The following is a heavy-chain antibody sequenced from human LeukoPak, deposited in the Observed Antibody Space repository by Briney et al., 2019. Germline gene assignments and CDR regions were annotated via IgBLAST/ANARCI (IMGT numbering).Heavy chain of an antibody. V-gene: IGHV1-69*13. Sequence: SVKVSCKASGGTFSSYAISWLRQAPGQGLEWMGGIIPIFGTANYAQKFQGRVTITADESTSTAYMELSSLRSEDTAVYYCARDGDAYGSGSYYQYWGQGTLVTVSS. CDR2: IIPIFGTA. D-gene: IGHD3-10*01. J-gene: IGHJ4*02. CDR3: ARDGDAYGSGSYYQY. CDR1: GGTFSSYA.